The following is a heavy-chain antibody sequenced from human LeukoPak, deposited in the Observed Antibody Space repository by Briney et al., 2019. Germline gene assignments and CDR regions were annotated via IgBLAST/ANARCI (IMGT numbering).Heavy chain of an antibody. Sequence: GGSLRLSCTASGFTFSSYSMSWVRQAPGKGLEWVSYISRGSSTIYYADSVKGRFTISRDNAKDSLYLQMNSLRAEDTAVYYCARVYYYDYDGFGAWGQGTLVTVSS. CDR3: ARVYYYDYDGFGA. CDR1: GFTFSSYS. CDR2: ISRGSSTI. V-gene: IGHV3-48*01. J-gene: IGHJ5*02. D-gene: IGHD3-22*01.